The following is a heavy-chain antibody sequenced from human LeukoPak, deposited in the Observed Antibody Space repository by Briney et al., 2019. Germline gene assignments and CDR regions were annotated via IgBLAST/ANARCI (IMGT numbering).Heavy chain of an antibody. CDR2: ISYDGSNK. V-gene: IGHV3-30*03. D-gene: IGHD3-22*01. CDR3: ARPYYYDSSGYLSGYFDY. Sequence: GGSLRLSCAASGFTFSNAWMSWVRQAPGKGLEWVAVISYDGSNKYYADSVKGRFTISRDNSKNTLYLQMNSLRAEDTAVYYCARPYYYDSSGYLSGYFDYWGQGTLVTVSS. CDR1: GFTFSNAW. J-gene: IGHJ4*02.